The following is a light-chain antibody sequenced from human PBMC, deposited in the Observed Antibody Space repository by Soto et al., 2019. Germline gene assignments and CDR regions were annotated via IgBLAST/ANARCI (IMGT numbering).Light chain of an antibody. V-gene: IGKV1-5*03. CDR1: QSISSW. Sequence: DIQMTQSPSTLSASVGDRVTITRRASQSISSWLAWYQQKAGKAPKLLIYKASGLESGVPPRFSGSGSGTEFTLTISSLQPDDFATYYCQQHSSYPLTFGPGTKVDIK. J-gene: IGKJ3*01. CDR2: KAS. CDR3: QQHSSYPLT.